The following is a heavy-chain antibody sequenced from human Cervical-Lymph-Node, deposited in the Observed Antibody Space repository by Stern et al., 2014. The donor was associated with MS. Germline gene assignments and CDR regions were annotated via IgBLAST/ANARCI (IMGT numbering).Heavy chain of an antibody. J-gene: IGHJ6*02. V-gene: IGHV3-64*01. CDR1: GFTFSTYY. CDR2: IGGSGDST. Sequence: EVHLVESGGGLVQPGGSLRLSCAASGFTFSTYYMHWVRQAPGKGLEYVSAIGGSGDSTYYANSVKGRFTISRDNSKNTLFLQMGSLRAEDMAVYYCARDPGYYSPYYGMDVWGQGTTVTVSS. D-gene: IGHD3-10*01. CDR3: ARDPGYYSPYYGMDV.